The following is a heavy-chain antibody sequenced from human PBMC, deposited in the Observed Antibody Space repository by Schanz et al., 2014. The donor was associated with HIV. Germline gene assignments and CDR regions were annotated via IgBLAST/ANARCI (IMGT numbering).Heavy chain of an antibody. CDR3: ARDPAYYYASGSFPYYYYGMDV. V-gene: IGHV3-33*08. Sequence: VQLVESGEGLVKPGGSLRLSCTGSGFTFSSYGMHWVRQAPGKGLEWVAVIWYDGSNKYYADSVKGRFTISRDKSKNTLYLQMNSLRAEDTAVYYCARDPAYYYASGSFPYYYYGMDVWGQGTTVTVSS. J-gene: IGHJ6*02. D-gene: IGHD3-10*01. CDR1: GFTFSSYG. CDR2: IWYDGSNK.